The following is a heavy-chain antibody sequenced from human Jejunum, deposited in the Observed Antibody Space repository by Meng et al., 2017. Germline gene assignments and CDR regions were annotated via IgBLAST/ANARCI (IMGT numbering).Heavy chain of an antibody. V-gene: IGHV4-39*01. CDR1: GGSISSSNYY. Sequence: QLQLQASGPGLVKPSETLSLICTVSGGSISSSNYYWGWLRQPPGKGLEWSGSINYSGNTYQNPSLKSRGTISVDTSKNQFSLTVSSVTAADTAVYYCARHLGHGDGLKIGFDYWGQGTLVTVSS. CDR2: INYSGNT. J-gene: IGHJ4*02. D-gene: IGHD4-17*01. CDR3: ARHLGHGDGLKIGFDY.